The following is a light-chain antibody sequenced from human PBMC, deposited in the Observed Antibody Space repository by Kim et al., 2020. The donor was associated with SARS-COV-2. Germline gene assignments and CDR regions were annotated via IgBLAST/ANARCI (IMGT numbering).Light chain of an antibody. CDR2: DAS. CDR3: QQHANWLT. CDR1: QSISTY. Sequence: SLAPGERATLSGWASQSISTYLAWYQQKPGQAPRLLIFDASTRATGIPARFSASGSGTDFTLTISSLDPEDFAVYYCQQHANWLTFGGGTKVDIK. J-gene: IGKJ4*01. V-gene: IGKV3-11*01.